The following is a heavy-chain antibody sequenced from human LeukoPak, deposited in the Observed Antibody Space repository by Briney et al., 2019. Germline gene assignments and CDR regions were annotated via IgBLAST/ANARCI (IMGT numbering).Heavy chain of an antibody. J-gene: IGHJ3*02. CDR2: IRNDGSNE. CDR3: ARDTSPSSSSSYFDAFDM. D-gene: IGHD6-19*01. Sequence: PGGSLRLSCTASGFTFSGYGMHWVRQAPGKGLEWVAFIRNDGSNEYYADSVKGRFTISRDNSKNSLFLQMNSLRAEDTAIYYCARDTSPSSSSSYFDAFDMWGQGTMVTVSS. CDR1: GFTFSGYG. V-gene: IGHV3-30*02.